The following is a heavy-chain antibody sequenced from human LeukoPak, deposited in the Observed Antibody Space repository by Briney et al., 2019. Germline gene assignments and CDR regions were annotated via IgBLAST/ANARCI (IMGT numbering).Heavy chain of an antibody. V-gene: IGHV4-30-2*01. CDR2: MYHGGCT. CDR3: ASTNDFGDYVGA. Sequence: SETLSLTCAVSGGSVSSGGFSWSWIRQPPGKGLEWIGYMYHGGCTYYNPSLESRLTISVDRSKNQFSLKLSFVTAADTAVYYCASTNDFGDYVGAWGQGTLVTVSS. J-gene: IGHJ5*02. CDR1: GGSVSSGGFS. D-gene: IGHD4-17*01.